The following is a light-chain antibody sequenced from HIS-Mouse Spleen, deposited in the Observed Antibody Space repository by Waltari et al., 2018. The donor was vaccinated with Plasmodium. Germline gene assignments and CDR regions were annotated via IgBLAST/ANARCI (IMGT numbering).Light chain of an antibody. J-gene: IGKJ2*01. CDR1: QDINND. Sequence: DIQMTQSPFSLSASVGYRVTITCQASQDINNDLNWYQQKPGKAPKRLIYDASNLETGVPSRFSGSGSGTDFTFTISSLQPEDIATYYCQQYDNLPYTFGQGTKLEIK. V-gene: IGKV1-33*01. CDR2: DAS. CDR3: QQYDNLPYT.